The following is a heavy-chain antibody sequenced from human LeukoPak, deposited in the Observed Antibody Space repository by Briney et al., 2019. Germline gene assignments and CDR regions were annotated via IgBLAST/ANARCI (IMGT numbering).Heavy chain of an antibody. Sequence: ASVKVPCKASGYNFRSYGIGWVRQAPRQGLEWMGWITAGNGNTNYAQKVQGRVTMTTDTSTSTAYMELRSLRSDDTAVYFCARDLARGYSYGYNAFDIWGQGTMVTVSS. V-gene: IGHV1-18*01. CDR1: GYNFRSYG. D-gene: IGHD5-18*01. CDR2: ITAGNGNT. CDR3: ARDLARGYSYGYNAFDI. J-gene: IGHJ3*02.